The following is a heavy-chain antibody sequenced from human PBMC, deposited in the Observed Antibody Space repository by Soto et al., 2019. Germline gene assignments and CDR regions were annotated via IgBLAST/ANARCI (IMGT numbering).Heavy chain of an antibody. J-gene: IGHJ4*02. CDR1: GFTFSSYA. CDR2: ISYDGSNK. CDR3: ARDLRQWLADHNFDY. Sequence: GGSLRLSCAASGFTFSSYAMHWVRQAPGKGLEWVAVISYDGSNKYYADSVKGRFTISRDNSKNTLYLQMNSLRAEDTAVYYCARDLRQWLADHNFDYWGQGTLVTVSS. D-gene: IGHD6-19*01. V-gene: IGHV3-30-3*01.